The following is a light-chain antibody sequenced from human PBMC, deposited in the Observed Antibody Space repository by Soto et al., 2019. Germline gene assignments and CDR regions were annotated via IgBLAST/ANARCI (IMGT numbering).Light chain of an antibody. J-gene: IGLJ2*01. V-gene: IGLV2-23*01. CDR2: EGF. CDR1: SNDIGVDKL. Sequence: QSALTQPASVSGSPGQSVTISCTGTSNDIGVDKLVSWYQHHPGRAPQLMIYEGFKRPSGVSNRFSGSKSGNSASLTISGLRAEDEADYYCWSYANSNNYVFGGGTKVTVL. CDR3: WSYANSNNYV.